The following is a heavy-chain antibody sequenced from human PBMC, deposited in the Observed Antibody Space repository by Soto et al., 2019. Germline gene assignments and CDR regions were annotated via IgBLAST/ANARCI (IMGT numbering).Heavy chain of an antibody. CDR1: GFTFSKFG. J-gene: IGHJ4*02. CDR3: CTDRSKWGDSPFEK. CDR2: ISNDGSDE. D-gene: IGHD2-21*02. V-gene: IGHV3-30*03. Sequence: QVQLVESGGGVVQPGRSLRLSCAASGFTFSKFGMHWLRQAPGRGLEWVAGISNDGSDEYYVDSLKGRLNISRDNPKIKMNLLMNSLTIIDYAALFCCTDRSKWGDSPFEKWGQGTLVTVSS.